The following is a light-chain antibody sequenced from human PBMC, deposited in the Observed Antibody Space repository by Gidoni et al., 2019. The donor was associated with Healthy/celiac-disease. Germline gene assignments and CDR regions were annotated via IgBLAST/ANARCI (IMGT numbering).Light chain of an antibody. V-gene: IGKV3-20*01. CDR2: GAS. J-gene: IGKJ5*01. CDR1: QSVSSSY. Sequence: EIVLTQSPGTLSLSPVERATLSCRASQSVSSSYLAWYQQKPGQAPRPLIYGASSRATGIPDRFSGSGSGTDFTITISRLEPEDFAVYYCQQYGSSPRITFGQGTRLEIK. CDR3: QQYGSSPRIT.